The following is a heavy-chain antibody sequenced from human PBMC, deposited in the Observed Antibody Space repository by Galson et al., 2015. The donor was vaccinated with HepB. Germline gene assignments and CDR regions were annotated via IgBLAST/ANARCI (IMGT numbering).Heavy chain of an antibody. CDR1: GFTFSSYA. J-gene: IGHJ4*02. CDR3: ARGRVGLSAYTEY. CDR2: ISFDGSNK. D-gene: IGHD2-15*01. V-gene: IGHV3-30*03. Sequence: SLRLSCAASGFTFSSYAMHWVRQAPGKGLEWVAVISFDGSNKYYADSVKGRFTISRDKSENTLYLQMNSLRAEDTAVYHCARGRVGLSAYTEYWGQGTLVAVSS.